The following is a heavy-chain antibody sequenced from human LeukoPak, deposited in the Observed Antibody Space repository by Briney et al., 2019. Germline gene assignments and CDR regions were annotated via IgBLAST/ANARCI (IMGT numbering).Heavy chain of an antibody. D-gene: IGHD3-3*01. CDR1: GGSISSGGYS. J-gene: IGHJ3*02. V-gene: IGHV4-30-2*05. Sequence: ETSQTLSLTCAVSGGSISSGGYSWSWIRQPPGKGLEWIGYIYHSGSTYYNPSLKSRVTISVDTSKNQFSLKLSSVTAADTAVYYCASMSPYYDFWSGYYTTDGAFDIWGQGTMVTVSS. CDR3: ASMSPYYDFWSGYYTTDGAFDI. CDR2: IYHSGST.